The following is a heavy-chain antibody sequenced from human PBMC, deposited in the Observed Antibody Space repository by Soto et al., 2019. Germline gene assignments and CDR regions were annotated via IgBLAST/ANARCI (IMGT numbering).Heavy chain of an antibody. CDR1: GFTFSSYS. J-gene: IGHJ3*02. Sequence: EVQLVESGGGLVHPGGSLRLSCAASGFTFSSYSMNWVRQAPGKGLEWISYISSTSSTIYYADSVKGRFTISRDNAKNSLYLQMNSLRDEDTAVYYCAREERGSFPFDAFDIWGQGTMVTVSS. V-gene: IGHV3-48*02. D-gene: IGHD1-26*01. CDR2: ISSTSSTI. CDR3: AREERGSFPFDAFDI.